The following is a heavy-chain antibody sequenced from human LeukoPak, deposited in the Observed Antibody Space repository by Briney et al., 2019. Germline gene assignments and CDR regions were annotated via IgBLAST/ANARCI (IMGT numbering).Heavy chain of an antibody. J-gene: IGHJ6*03. CDR3: ARLPAYCDFWSGYSHYYYYMDV. V-gene: IGHV3-7*01. D-gene: IGHD3-3*01. CDR2: IKQDGSEK. Sequence: GGSLRLSCAASGFTFSSYWMSWVRQAPGKGLEWVANIKQDGSEKYYVDSVKGRFTISRDNAKNSLYLQMNSLRAEDTAVYDCARLPAYCDFWSGYSHYYYYMDVWGKGTTVTVSS. CDR1: GFTFSSYW.